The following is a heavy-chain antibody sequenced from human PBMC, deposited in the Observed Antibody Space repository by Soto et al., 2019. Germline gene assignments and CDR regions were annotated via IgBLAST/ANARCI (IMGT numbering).Heavy chain of an antibody. V-gene: IGHV1-2*02. Sequence: ASVKVSCKASGYTFTGYYMHWVRQAPGQGLEWMGWINPNSGGTNYAQKFQGRVTMTRDTSISTAYMELSRLRSDDTAVYYCASTVVTNPTYDAFDIWGQGTMVTVSS. D-gene: IGHD2-15*01. CDR2: INPNSGGT. CDR3: ASTVVTNPTYDAFDI. CDR1: GYTFTGYY. J-gene: IGHJ3*02.